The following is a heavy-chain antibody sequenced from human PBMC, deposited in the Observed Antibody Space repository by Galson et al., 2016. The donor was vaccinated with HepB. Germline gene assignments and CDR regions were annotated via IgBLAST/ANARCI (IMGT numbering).Heavy chain of an antibody. Sequence: SLRLSCAASGFSFSNYAMSWVRQAPGKGLEWVSAISGSGANTYITDSVKGRFTISRDNSKNTVYLQMNSLRAEDTAVYYCAKDVGGLERCDHWGQGTRVTVSS. D-gene: IGHD6-25*01. V-gene: IGHV3-23*01. J-gene: IGHJ4*02. CDR3: AKDVGGLERCDH. CDR1: GFSFSNYA. CDR2: ISGSGANT.